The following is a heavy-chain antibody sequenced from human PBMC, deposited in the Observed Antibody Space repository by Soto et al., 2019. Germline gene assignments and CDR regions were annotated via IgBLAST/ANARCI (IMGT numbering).Heavy chain of an antibody. J-gene: IGHJ5*02. V-gene: IGHV4-59*01. Sequence: QVQLQESGPGLVKPSETLSLTCTVSGGSISSYYWSWIRQHPGKGLEWIGYIYYSGSTNYNPSLKRPVTISVDTSKNQFSLKLSYVTAADTAVYYCARVLDYCSGGSCYSDWFDPWGQGTLVTVSS. CDR1: GGSISSYY. CDR3: ARVLDYCSGGSCYSDWFDP. CDR2: IYYSGST. D-gene: IGHD2-15*01.